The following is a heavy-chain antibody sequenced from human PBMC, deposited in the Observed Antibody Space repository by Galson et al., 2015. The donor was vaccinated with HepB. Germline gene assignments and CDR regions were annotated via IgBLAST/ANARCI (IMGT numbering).Heavy chain of an antibody. CDR3: ARSYDFWSGYLPAPFDY. V-gene: IGHV4-59*08. CDR2: IYYSGST. Sequence: LSLTCSVSGGSISSYYWSWIRQPPGKGLEWIGYIYYSGSTNYNPSLKSRVTISVDTSKNQFSLELSSVTAADTAVYYCARSYDFWSGYLPAPFDYWGQGTLVTVSS. CDR1: GGSISSYY. J-gene: IGHJ4*02. D-gene: IGHD3-3*01.